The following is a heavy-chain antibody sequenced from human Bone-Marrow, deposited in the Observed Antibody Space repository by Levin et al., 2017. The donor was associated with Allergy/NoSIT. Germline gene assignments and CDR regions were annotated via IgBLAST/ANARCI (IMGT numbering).Heavy chain of an antibody. CDR2: IWYDGSNK. Sequence: GGSLRLSCAASGFTFSSYGMHWVRRAPGKGLEWVAVIWYDGSNKYYADSVKGRFTISRDNSKNTLYLQMNSLRAEDTAVYYCAREPSLTGYYIVRGQSYYYGMDVWGQGTTVTVSS. CDR1: GFTFSSYG. J-gene: IGHJ6*02. V-gene: IGHV3-33*01. CDR3: AREPSLTGYYIVRGQSYYYGMDV. D-gene: IGHD3-9*01.